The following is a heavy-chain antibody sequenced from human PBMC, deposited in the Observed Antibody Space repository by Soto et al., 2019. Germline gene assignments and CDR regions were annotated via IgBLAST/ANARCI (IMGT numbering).Heavy chain of an antibody. V-gene: IGHV1-69*13. CDR3: ATNNRASYHFDY. CDR2: IIPLFGTT. Sequence: ASVKVSCKAFGCTFSSYAISWLRQAPGQGLEWMGGIIPLFGTTNYAPKFQGRVAITADERARTAYMDLSSLKSEDTAVYYCATNNRASYHFDYWGQGTLVTVSS. CDR1: GCTFSSYA. D-gene: IGHD3-16*02. J-gene: IGHJ4*02.